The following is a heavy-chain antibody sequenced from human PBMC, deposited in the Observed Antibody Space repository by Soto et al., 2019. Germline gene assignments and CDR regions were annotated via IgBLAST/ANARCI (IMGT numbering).Heavy chain of an antibody. V-gene: IGHV3-9*01. CDR3: AKDMGYDSSGYPTDY. J-gene: IGHJ4*02. CDR2: ISWNSGSI. CDR1: GFTFDDYA. Sequence: EVQLVESGGGLVQPGRSLRLSCAASGFTFDDYAMHWVRQAPGKGLEWVSGISWNSGSIGYADSVKGRFTISRDNAKNSLYLQMSSLRAEDTALYYCAKDMGYDSSGYPTDYWGQGTLVTVSS. D-gene: IGHD3-22*01.